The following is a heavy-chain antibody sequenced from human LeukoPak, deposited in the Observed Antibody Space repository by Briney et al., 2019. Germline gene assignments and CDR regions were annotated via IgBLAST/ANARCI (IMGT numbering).Heavy chain of an antibody. J-gene: IGHJ3*02. CDR2: INPSGGST. CDR3: ARDSESRSYYIGDAFDI. CDR1: GYTFSSYY. D-gene: IGHD3-22*01. Sequence: ASVKVSCKASGYTFSSYYMHWVRQAPGQGLEWMGIINPSGGSTSFAQKFQGKLIMTRDMSTSTVYMELTSLRSEETAVYYCARDSESRSYYIGDAFDIWGQGTMVTVSS. V-gene: IGHV1-46*01.